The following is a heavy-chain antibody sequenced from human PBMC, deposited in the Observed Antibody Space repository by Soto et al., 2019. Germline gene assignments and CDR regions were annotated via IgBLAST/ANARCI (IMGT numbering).Heavy chain of an antibody. CDR2: ITPIFGTA. Sequence: QVQLVQSGAEVKKPGSSVKVSCKASGGTFSSYTISWVRQAPGQGLEWMGGITPIFGTANYAQKFQGRVTITADKSTSTAYMEPSSLRSEDTAVYYCARGPTRSSGVDYWGQGTLVTVSS. V-gene: IGHV1-69*06. CDR1: GGTFSSYT. D-gene: IGHD2-15*01. CDR3: ARGPTRSSGVDY. J-gene: IGHJ4*02.